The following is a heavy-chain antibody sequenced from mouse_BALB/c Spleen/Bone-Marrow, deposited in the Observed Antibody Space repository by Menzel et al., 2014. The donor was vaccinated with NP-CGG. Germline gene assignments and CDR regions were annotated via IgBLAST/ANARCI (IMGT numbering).Heavy chain of an antibody. V-gene: IGHV10-1*02. CDR1: GFTFNTYA. Sequence: DVKLQESGGGLVQPKGSLKLSCAASGFTFNTYAMNWVRQAPGKGLEWVARIRSKSNNYATYYADSVKDRFTISRDDSQSMLYLQMNNLKTEDTAMYYCVRHEGGYGYDAWFAYWGQGTLVTVSA. J-gene: IGHJ3*01. CDR3: VRHEGGYGYDAWFAY. CDR2: IRSKSNNYAT. D-gene: IGHD2-2*01.